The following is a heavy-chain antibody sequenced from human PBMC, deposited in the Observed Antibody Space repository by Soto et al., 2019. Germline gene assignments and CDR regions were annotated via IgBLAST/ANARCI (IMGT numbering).Heavy chain of an antibody. D-gene: IGHD2-15*01. V-gene: IGHV3-9*01. J-gene: IGHJ3*02. CDR1: GFTFDDYA. Sequence: PGGSLRLSCAASGFTFDDYAMHWVRQAPGKGLEWVSGISWNSGSIGYADSVKGRFTISRDNAKNSLYLQMNRLRAEDTALYYCAKDISPRYCSGGSCYYERLFAFDIWGQGTMVTVSS. CDR2: ISWNSGSI. CDR3: AKDISPRYCSGGSCYYERLFAFDI.